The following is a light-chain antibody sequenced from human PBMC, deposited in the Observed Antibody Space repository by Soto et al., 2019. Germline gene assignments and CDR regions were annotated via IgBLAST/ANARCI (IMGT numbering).Light chain of an antibody. CDR1: QSISSW. CDR2: KAS. V-gene: IGKV1-5*03. J-gene: IGKJ1*01. Sequence: DIQMTQSPSTLSASVGDRVTITCRASQSISSWLAWYQQKPGKAPKLLIYKASSLESGVPSRFSGSGSEIEFTLTISSLQPDDFATYYCQQYKSYSGAFGQGTKVEIK. CDR3: QQYKSYSGA.